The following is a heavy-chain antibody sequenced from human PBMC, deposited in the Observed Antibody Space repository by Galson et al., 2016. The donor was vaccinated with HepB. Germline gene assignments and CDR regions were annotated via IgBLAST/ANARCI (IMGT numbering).Heavy chain of an antibody. CDR3: AIIEYYDSSDYYPDDY. Sequence: QSGAEVKKPGESLRISCEVSGYSFSNSWICWVRQMPGKGLEWMGRIDPTDSHTDYSPSFEGHVTMSTDDSISTAYLQWSSLKASDTAMYYCAIIEYYDSSDYYPDDYWGQGTLVTVSS. CDR2: IDPTDSHT. CDR1: GYSFSNSW. V-gene: IGHV5-10-1*01. J-gene: IGHJ4*02. D-gene: IGHD3-22*01.